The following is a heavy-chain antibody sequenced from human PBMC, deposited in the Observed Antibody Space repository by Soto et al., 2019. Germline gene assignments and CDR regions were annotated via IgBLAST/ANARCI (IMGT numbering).Heavy chain of an antibody. Sequence: QVKLVQSGAEMKKPGASVKVSFKASGYNFTSFHSIWVRQAPGQGLEWMAWINPYNLNTNCTRKFQGRVTMTTDTPTSTAYMDLRSLTSDDTAVYYCARGSGDSYWGQGTLVTVFS. CDR2: INPYNLNT. CDR1: GYNFTSFH. D-gene: IGHD4-17*01. CDR3: ARGSGDSY. V-gene: IGHV1-18*04. J-gene: IGHJ4*02.